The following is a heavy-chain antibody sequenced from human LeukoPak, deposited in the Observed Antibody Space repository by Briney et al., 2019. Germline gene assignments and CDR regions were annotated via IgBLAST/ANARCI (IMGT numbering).Heavy chain of an antibody. CDR3: ASSIVVVVADAFAI. Sequence: KPSETLSLTCAVYGGSFSGYYWSWIRQPPGKGLEWIGEINHSGSTNYNPSLKSRVTISVDTSKNQFSLKLSSVTAADTAVYYCASSIVVVVADAFAIWGQGTMVTVSS. CDR1: GGSFSGYY. V-gene: IGHV4-34*01. CDR2: INHSGST. D-gene: IGHD2-15*01. J-gene: IGHJ3*02.